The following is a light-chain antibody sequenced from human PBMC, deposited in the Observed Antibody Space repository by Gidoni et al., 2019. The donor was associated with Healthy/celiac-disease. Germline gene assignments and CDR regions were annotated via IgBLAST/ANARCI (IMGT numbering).Light chain of an antibody. CDR2: GAS. CDR3: QQRSNWPPWT. CDR1: QSVSSY. V-gene: IGKV3-11*01. Sequence: DTVLTQSPATLSLSPGERATLSCRASQSVSSYLAWYQQKPGQAPRLLIYGASNRATGIPARFSGSGSGTDFTLTISSLEPEDFAVYYCQQRSNWPPWTFGQGTKVEIK. J-gene: IGKJ1*01.